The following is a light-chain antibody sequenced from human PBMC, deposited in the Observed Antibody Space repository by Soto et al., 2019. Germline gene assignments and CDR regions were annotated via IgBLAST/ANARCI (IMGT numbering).Light chain of an antibody. CDR1: QSVLYTSNNKNY. CDR2: WAS. J-gene: IGKJ4*01. V-gene: IGKV4-1*01. CDR3: QQYYSTPLT. Sequence: DIVMTQSPNSLAVSLGERATLNCKSSQSVLYTSNNKNYLAWYQQKPRQPPKLLIYWASTRESGVPDRFSGSGSGTDFTLTISSLQDEDVAVYYCQQYYSTPLTLGGGTKVEIK.